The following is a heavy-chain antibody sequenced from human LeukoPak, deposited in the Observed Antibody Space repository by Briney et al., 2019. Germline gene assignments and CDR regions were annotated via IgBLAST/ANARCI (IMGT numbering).Heavy chain of an antibody. V-gene: IGHV4-59*01. D-gene: IGHD3-10*01. CDR2: IYYGGGT. Sequence: SETLSLTCTVSGGSINGYYWSWIRQPPGKGLEWIGYIYYGGGTDYNPSLKSRVTISADTSKNQFSLKLTSVTAADTAVYYCARTNRNYYGSGSYYPLDYWGQGTLVTVSS. J-gene: IGHJ4*02. CDR1: GGSINGYY. CDR3: ARTNRNYYGSGSYYPLDY.